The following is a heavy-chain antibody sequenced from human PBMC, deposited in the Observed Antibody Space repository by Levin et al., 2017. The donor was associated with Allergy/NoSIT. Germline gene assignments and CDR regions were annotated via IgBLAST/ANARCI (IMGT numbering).Heavy chain of an antibody. V-gene: IGHV3-11*01. CDR3: AREGPRITGTPSY. D-gene: IGHD1-20*01. J-gene: IGHJ4*02. CDR1: GFTFSDSY. Sequence: LSLTCAASGFTFSDSYMSWIRQAPGKGLEWVSYISSSGSTIYYADSVKGRFTISRDNAKNSLYLQMNSLRAEDTAVYYCAREGPRITGTPSYWGQGTLVTVSS. CDR2: ISSSGSTI.